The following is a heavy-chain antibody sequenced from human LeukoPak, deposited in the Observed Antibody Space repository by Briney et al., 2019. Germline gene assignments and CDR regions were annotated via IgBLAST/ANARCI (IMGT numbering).Heavy chain of an antibody. Sequence: GGSLRLSCAASGFTFDDYTMPWVRQAPGKGLEWVSLISWDGGSTYYADSVKGRFTISRDNSKNTLYLQMNSLRAEDTAVYYCAREHFSGSYGGSDYWGQGTLVTVSS. CDR3: AREHFSGSYGGSDY. CDR1: GFTFDDYT. D-gene: IGHD1-26*01. CDR2: ISWDGGST. V-gene: IGHV3-43*01. J-gene: IGHJ4*02.